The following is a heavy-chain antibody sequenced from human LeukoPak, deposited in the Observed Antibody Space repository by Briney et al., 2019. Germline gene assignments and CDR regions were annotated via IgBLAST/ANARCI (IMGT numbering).Heavy chain of an antibody. CDR2: IYHSGST. V-gene: IGHV4-4*02. CDR1: GGSISSSNW. Sequence: SETLSLTCAVSGGSISSSNWWSWVRQPPGKGLGWIGEIYHSGSTNYNPSLKSRVTISVDTSNNQFSLKLSSLTAADTAVYYCARDRSFRSGWEKRYYYYYGMDVWGQGTTVTVSS. CDR3: ARDRSFRSGWEKRYYYYYGMDV. J-gene: IGHJ6*02. D-gene: IGHD6-19*01.